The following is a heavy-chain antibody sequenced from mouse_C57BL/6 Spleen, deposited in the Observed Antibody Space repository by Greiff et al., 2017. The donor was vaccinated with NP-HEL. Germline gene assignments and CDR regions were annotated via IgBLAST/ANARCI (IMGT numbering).Heavy chain of an antibody. CDR2: IDPSDSYT. V-gene: IGHV1-69*01. Sequence: QVQLQQPGAELVMPGASVKLSCKASGYTFTSSWMHWVKQRPGQGLEWIGEIDPSDSYTNYNQKFKGKSTLTVDKSSSTAYMQLSSLTSEDSAVYYCARKGFAYWGQGTLVTVSA. CDR3: ARKGFAY. CDR1: GYTFTSSW. J-gene: IGHJ3*01.